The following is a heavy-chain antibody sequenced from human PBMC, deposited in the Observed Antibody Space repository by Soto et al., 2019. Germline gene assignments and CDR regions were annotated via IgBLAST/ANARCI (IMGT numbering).Heavy chain of an antibody. V-gene: IGHV4-59*08. CDR2: IYYSGST. CDR1: GGSISSYY. CDR3: ARQTRSNLDLSFDP. J-gene: IGHJ5*01. Sequence: QVQLQESGPGLVRPSETLSLTCSVSGGSISSYYWSWIRQPPGKGLEWIGCIYYSGSTNYNPSLKSRVPXXVXTXXNQFSLKVTSVTAADTAVYYCARQTRSNLDLSFDPWGQGTLVTVSS. D-gene: IGHD6-13*01.